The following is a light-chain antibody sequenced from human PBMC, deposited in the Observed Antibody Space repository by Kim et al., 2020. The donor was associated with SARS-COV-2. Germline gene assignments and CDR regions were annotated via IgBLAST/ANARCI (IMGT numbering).Light chain of an antibody. Sequence: QSALTQPASVSGSPGQSITISCTGTSSDVGGYNYVSWYQQHPGKAPKLMIYDVSKRASGVSNRFSGSQSGNTASLTISGLRAEDEADYYCSSHTTSSTYVLGSGTKVTVL. CDR1: SSDVGGYNY. CDR2: DVS. J-gene: IGLJ1*01. V-gene: IGLV2-14*01. CDR3: SSHTTSSTYV.